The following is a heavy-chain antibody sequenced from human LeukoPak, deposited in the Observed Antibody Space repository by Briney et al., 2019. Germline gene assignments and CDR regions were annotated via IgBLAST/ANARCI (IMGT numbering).Heavy chain of an antibody. J-gene: IGHJ4*02. CDR1: GGSIRRYY. Sequence: SETLSLPCTVPGGSIRRYYWSWIGQPPGKGLEWMGYIYYSGTTYYTSSLSSRVTISVDTSKHQFSLKLSSATAADTAVYYCARAGDYYDSSGYYSFDYWGQGTLVTVSS. CDR2: IYYSGTT. D-gene: IGHD3-22*01. CDR3: ARAGDYYDSSGYYSFDY. V-gene: IGHV4-59*01.